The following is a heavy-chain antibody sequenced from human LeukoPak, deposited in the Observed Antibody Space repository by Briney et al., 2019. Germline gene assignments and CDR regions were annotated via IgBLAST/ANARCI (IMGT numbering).Heavy chain of an antibody. J-gene: IGHJ4*02. Sequence: PGGSLRLSCATSGFIFTNAWMKWVLQAPGKGLEWVGRIKSKTDGGTIDYAAPVKGRFTISRDDSKNTLYLQMDNLKTEDTAIYYCSTPSFWGQGTLVTVSS. CDR3: STPSF. V-gene: IGHV3-15*07. CDR2: IKSKTDGGTI. CDR1: GFIFTNAW.